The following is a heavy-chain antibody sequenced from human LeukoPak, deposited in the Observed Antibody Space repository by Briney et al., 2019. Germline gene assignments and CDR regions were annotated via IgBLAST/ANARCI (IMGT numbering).Heavy chain of an antibody. Sequence: PSEPLSLACSVSGGSITKNGYYWGWIRQSPETGLEWIGSMHYSGSTYYNPSLNSRVTISVDTSKNQFSLKLTSVTAADTAVYYCCGSGWFAGPFGYWGQGALVTVSS. CDR2: MHYSGST. J-gene: IGHJ4*02. CDR3: CGSGWFAGPFGY. V-gene: IGHV4-39*07. CDR1: GGSITKNGYY. D-gene: IGHD6-19*01.